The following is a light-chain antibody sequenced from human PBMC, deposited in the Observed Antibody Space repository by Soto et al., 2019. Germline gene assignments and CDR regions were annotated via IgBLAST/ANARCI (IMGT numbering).Light chain of an antibody. CDR1: QSVSIV. CDR3: QQYNTSPPT. J-gene: IGKJ4*01. Sequence: EIVRTRSPATLSVSPGERATLSFGASQSVSIVLAWDQQKPLQAPSLLIHGATTRAKGIPARFSGSRSGTEFTPTLRSLQSEDFAVYSCQQYNTSPPTFGGGTKVAI. CDR2: GAT. V-gene: IGKV3-15*01.